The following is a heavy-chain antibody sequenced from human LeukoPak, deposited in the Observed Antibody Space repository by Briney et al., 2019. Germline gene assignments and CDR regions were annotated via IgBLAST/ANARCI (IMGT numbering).Heavy chain of an antibody. CDR1: GFTVSSNY. J-gene: IGHJ4*02. D-gene: IGHD4-23*01. CDR3: AYGGFDY. CDR2: IKQDGSEK. V-gene: IGHV3-7*01. Sequence: GGSLRLSCAASGFTVSSNYMTWVRQAPGKGLEWVANIKQDGSEKYYVDSVKGRFTISRDNTKNSLYLQMNSLRAEDTAVYYCAYGGFDYWGQGTLVTVSS.